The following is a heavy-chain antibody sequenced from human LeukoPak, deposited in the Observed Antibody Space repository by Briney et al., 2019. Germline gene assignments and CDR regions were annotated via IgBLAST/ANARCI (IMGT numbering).Heavy chain of an antibody. CDR2: ISAYNGNT. CDR1: GYTFTSYG. J-gene: IGHJ6*03. D-gene: IGHD1-26*01. V-gene: IGHV1-18*01. Sequence: ASVKVSCKASGYTFTSYGISWVRQAPGQGLEWMGWISAYNGNTNYAQKLQGRVTMTTDTSTSTAYMELRSLRSDDTAVYYCARSVGRLYYYYMDVWGKGTTVTVSS. CDR3: ARSVGRLYYYYMDV.